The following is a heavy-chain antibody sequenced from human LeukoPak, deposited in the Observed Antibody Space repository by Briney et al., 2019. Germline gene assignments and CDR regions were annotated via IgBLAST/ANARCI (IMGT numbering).Heavy chain of an antibody. J-gene: IGHJ4*02. Sequence: GASVKVSCKTSGYTFFSYGGSWVRQAPGQGLEWMGWISPYNGNTNYAQKLQGRVTMTTDTSTTTAYMELRSLSSDDTAVYYCAITSVRGSYRYLDYWGQGTLVTVSS. CDR3: AITSVRGSYRYLDY. CDR1: GYTFFSYG. CDR2: ISPYNGNT. V-gene: IGHV1-18*01. D-gene: IGHD3-16*02.